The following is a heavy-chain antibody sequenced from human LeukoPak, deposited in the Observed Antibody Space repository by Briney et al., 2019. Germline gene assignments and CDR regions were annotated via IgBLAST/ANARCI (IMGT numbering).Heavy chain of an antibody. J-gene: IGHJ5*02. CDR2: IRYDGSNK. Sequence: GGSLRLSCAASGFTFSSYGMHWVRQAPGKGLEWVAFIRYDGSNKYYADSVKGRFTISRDNSKNTLYLQMNSLRAEDTAVYYCAKERGPYSSSPPLNPWGQGTLVTVSS. CDR3: AKERGPYSSSPPLNP. V-gene: IGHV3-30*02. D-gene: IGHD6-13*01. CDR1: GFTFSSYG.